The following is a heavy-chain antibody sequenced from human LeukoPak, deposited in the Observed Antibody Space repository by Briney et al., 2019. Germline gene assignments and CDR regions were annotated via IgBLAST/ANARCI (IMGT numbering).Heavy chain of an antibody. CDR3: TRAAEQRPIDY. J-gene: IGHJ4*02. D-gene: IGHD6-25*01. CDR2: INSEGGLI. CDR1: GFALSDYW. Sequence: GGSLRLSCAASGFALSDYWMHGVRHAPGKTRVWVSRINSEGGLISYADSVKGRFTIYRDNAKNTLYLQMNSLTAEDTAMYYCTRAAEQRPIDYWGQGTLVTVSS. V-gene: IGHV3-74*01.